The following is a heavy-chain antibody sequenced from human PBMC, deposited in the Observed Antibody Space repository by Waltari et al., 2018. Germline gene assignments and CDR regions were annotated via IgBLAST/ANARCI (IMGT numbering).Heavy chain of an antibody. CDR1: GFAFSSYW. V-gene: IGHV3-74*01. Sequence: EVRLEESGGGLVQPGGSLRLSCAASGFAFSSYWMHWVRQAPGKGLVGVARIEDDGSGTAYADSVMGRFTISRYNAKNTVYLEMNSLRAEDTAVYYCSRSPAGYSRSDYWGQGTLVTVSS. D-gene: IGHD5-18*01. CDR2: IEDDGSGT. CDR3: SRSPAGYSRSDY. J-gene: IGHJ4*02.